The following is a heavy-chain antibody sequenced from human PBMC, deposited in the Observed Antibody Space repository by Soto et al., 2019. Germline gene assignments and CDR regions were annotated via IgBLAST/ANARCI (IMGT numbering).Heavy chain of an antibody. D-gene: IGHD6-6*01. J-gene: IGHJ5*02. CDR1: GGTFSSYA. CDR2: INPVIGTT. V-gene: IGHV1-69*05. Sequence: SVKVSCKASGGTFSSYAISWVRQAPGQRLEWMGWINPVIGTTNYSQKFQGRVTITRDTSASTAYMELSSLRSEDTAVYYCARTRDQYSSSSRWFDPWGQGTLVTVSS. CDR3: ARTRDQYSSSSRWFDP.